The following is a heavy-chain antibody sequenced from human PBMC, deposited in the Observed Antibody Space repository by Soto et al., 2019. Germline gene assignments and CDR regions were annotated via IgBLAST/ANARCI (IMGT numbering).Heavy chain of an antibody. CDR2: IYWNDDK. J-gene: IGHJ6*02. Sequence: GSGPTLVTPTQTLTLTCTFSGFSLRSSGMGVGWIRQPPGKALEWLALIYWNDDKRYSPSLKRRLTITKDTSKNQVVLTMTNMDPVDTAVYYCTRGLHKLGLRSSHYYYGMDVWGQGTTVTVSS. D-gene: IGHD1-7*01. V-gene: IGHV2-5*01. CDR1: GFSLRSSGMG. CDR3: TRGLHKLGLRSSHYYYGMDV.